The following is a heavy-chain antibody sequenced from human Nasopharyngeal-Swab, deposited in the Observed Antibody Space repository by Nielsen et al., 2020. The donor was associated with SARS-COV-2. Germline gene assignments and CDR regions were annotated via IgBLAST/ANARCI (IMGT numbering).Heavy chain of an antibody. Sequence: GSLRLSCEASGFTVSSNYMSWVRQAPGKGLEWVSVIYSDGSTSYADSVKGRFTISRDKSKNTLYLQMNSLRTEDTAVYYCAGKYSNGWYRFWGQGTLVTVSS. CDR2: IYSDGST. CDR3: AGKYSNGWYRF. CDR1: GFTVSSNY. V-gene: IGHV3-53*01. J-gene: IGHJ4*02. D-gene: IGHD6-19*01.